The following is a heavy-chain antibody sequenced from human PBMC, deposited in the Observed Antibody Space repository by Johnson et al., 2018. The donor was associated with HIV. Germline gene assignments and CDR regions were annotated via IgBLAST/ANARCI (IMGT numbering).Heavy chain of an antibody. CDR2: IKSETDDGTT. CDR3: TTLPPTWRAFHI. CDR1: GFTFSSYA. D-gene: IGHD4-11*01. V-gene: IGHV3-15*06. Sequence: VQLVESGGGLVQPGGSLRLSCAASGFTFSSYAMSWVRQAPGKGLEWVGRIKSETDDGTTHYFAPVKGRFIISRDDSKNTLYLHMKSLKTEDTAVYFCTTLPPTWRAFHIWGQGTMVTVSS. J-gene: IGHJ3*02.